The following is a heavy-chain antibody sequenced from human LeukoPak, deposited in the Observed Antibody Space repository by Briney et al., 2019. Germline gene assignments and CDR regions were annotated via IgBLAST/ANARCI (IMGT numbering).Heavy chain of an antibody. Sequence: SETLSLTCTVSGGSISSSSYYWGWIRQPPGKGLEWIGSIYYSGSTNYNPSLKSRVTISVDTSKNQFSLKLSSVTAADTAVYYCARESPHKYYYDSSGLFPWGQGTLITVSS. V-gene: IGHV4-39*07. CDR2: IYYSGST. CDR1: GGSISSSSYY. J-gene: IGHJ5*02. CDR3: ARESPHKYYYDSSGLFP. D-gene: IGHD3-22*01.